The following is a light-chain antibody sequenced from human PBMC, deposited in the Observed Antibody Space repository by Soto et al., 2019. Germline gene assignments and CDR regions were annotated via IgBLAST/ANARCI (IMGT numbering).Light chain of an antibody. CDR1: QSVSNNY. Sequence: EFVLTQSPATLSVSPGEGATLSWSASQSVSNNYLAWYQQKPGQAPRLLIYGASNRATGIPDRFSGSGSGTDFTLTISRLEPEDFAVYYCQQYGSSGTFGQGTKVDIK. V-gene: IGKV3-20*01. CDR3: QQYGSSGT. J-gene: IGKJ1*01. CDR2: GAS.